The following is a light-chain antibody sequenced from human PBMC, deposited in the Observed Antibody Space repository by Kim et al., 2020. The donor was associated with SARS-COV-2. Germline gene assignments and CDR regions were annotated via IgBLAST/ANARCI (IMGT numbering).Light chain of an antibody. J-gene: IGKJ1*01. CDR1: QSIRSY. V-gene: IGKV1-39*01. CDR2: AAS. CDR3: QQSYSTPWT. Sequence: TSGGDRVAMAYRTSQSIRSYLNVYQQKRGKAPKLLIYAASSLQSGVPSRFSGSRSGTDFTLINNSLQPEDFATDYCQQSYSTPWTFGQGTKVYIK.